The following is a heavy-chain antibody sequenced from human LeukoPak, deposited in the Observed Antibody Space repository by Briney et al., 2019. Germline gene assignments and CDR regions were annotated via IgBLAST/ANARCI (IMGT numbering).Heavy chain of an antibody. CDR1: GLTFRNAW. CDR2: IKSKTDGGTT. V-gene: IGHV3-15*01. J-gene: IGHJ4*02. D-gene: IGHD1-1*01. Sequence: GGSLRLSCAASGLTFRNAWMSWVRQAPGKGLEWVGRIKSKTDGGTTDYAAPVKGKFTISRDDSKSTLYLQMNSLKTEDTAVYYCTTELEPFDYWGQGTLVTVSS. CDR3: TTELEPFDY.